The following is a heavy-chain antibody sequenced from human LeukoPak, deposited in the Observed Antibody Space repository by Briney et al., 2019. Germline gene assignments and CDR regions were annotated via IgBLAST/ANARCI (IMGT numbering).Heavy chain of an antibody. J-gene: IGHJ6*03. D-gene: IGHD3-10*01. Sequence: SETLSLTCTVSGGSISSYYWSWIRQPPGKGLEWIGRIYTSGSTNYNPSLKSRVTISVDTSKNQFSLKLSSVTAADTAVYYCARRQTGYYYYYMDVWGKGTTVTISS. CDR3: ARRQTGYYYYYMDV. CDR1: GGSISSYY. V-gene: IGHV4-4*07. CDR2: IYTSGST.